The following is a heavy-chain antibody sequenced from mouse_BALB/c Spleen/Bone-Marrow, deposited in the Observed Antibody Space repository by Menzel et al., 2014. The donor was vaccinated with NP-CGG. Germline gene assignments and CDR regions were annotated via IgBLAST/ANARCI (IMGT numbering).Heavy chain of an antibody. CDR2: INPSTDYT. CDR1: GYTFTSYW. D-gene: IGHD1-1*01. CDR3: ARRAYGGSYGFAY. Sequence: QVQLQQPGAELAKPGASLKMSCKASGYTFTSYWMHWVKPRPGQGLEWIGYINPSTDYTEYNQKFKDKATLTADKSSSTAFMQLSSLTSEDSAVYYCARRAYGGSYGFAYWGQGTLVTVSA. V-gene: IGHV1-7*01. J-gene: IGHJ3*01.